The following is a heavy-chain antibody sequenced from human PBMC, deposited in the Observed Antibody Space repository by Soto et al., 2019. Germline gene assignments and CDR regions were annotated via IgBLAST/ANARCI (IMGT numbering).Heavy chain of an antibody. CDR3: ARDLGGVGATIMYLDFDY. CDR1: GYTFTSYG. D-gene: IGHD1-26*01. CDR2: ISGYNGNT. J-gene: IGHJ4*02. V-gene: IGHV1-18*01. Sequence: QVQLVQSGAEVKKPGASVKVSCKASGYTFTSYGISWVRQAPGQGLEWMGWISGYNGNTNYAQKLQGRVTMTTDTSTSTAYMELRSLRSDDTAVYYCARDLGGVGATIMYLDFDYWGQGTLVTVSS.